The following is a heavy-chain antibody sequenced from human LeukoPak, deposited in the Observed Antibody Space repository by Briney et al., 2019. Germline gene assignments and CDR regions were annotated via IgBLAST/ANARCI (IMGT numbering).Heavy chain of an antibody. CDR1: GGSISSGVYY. J-gene: IGHJ6*02. CDR3: ARGELRYFDWLDDYYYYGMDV. Sequence: SQTLSLTCTVSGGSISSGVYYWSWIRQPPGKGLEWIGYIYYSGSTYYNPSLKSRVTISVDTSKNQFSLKLSSVTAADTAVYYCARGELRYFDWLDDYYYYGMDVWGQGTTVTVSS. D-gene: IGHD3-9*01. CDR2: IYYSGST. V-gene: IGHV4-30-4*01.